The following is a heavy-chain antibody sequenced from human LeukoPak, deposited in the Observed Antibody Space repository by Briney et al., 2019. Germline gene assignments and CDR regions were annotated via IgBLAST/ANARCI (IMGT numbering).Heavy chain of an antibody. V-gene: IGHV3-21*01. CDR3: ARDPYSGTYGNTYYYYMDV. CDR2: ITSSSTYT. D-gene: IGHD1-26*01. CDR1: GFSFSSYN. Sequence: GGSLRLSCAASGFSFSSYNMNWVRQTPGKGLEWVSSITSSSTYTFYADSVKGQFTISRDNARNSLSLQMNSLRAEDTAVYYCARDPYSGTYGNTYYYYMDVWGKGTTVTISS. J-gene: IGHJ6*03.